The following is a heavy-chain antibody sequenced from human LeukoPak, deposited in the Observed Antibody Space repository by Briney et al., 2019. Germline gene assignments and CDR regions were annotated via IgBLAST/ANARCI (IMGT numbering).Heavy chain of an antibody. Sequence: GGSLRLSCTVSGFTVSSNSMSWVRQAPGKGLEWVSVIGGSADSADYADSVKGRFTISRDDSKNTLYLQMISLRSEDTAVYYCAKDSVAYNGIYDAFDIWGQGTMVTVSS. D-gene: IGHD1-26*01. J-gene: IGHJ3*02. CDR1: GFTVSSNS. CDR3: AKDSVAYNGIYDAFDI. V-gene: IGHV3-23*01. CDR2: IGGSADSA.